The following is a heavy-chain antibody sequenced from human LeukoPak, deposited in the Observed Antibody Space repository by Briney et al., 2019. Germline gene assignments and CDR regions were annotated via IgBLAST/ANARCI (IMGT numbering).Heavy chain of an antibody. V-gene: IGHV4-59*01. CDR3: ARDRTSTFDY. Sequence: SETLSLTCTVSGGSISSYYWSWIRQPPGKGLEWIGEIYHSGSTNYNPSLKSRVTISVDKSKNQFSLKLSSVTAADTAVYYCARDRTSTFDYWGQGTLVTVSS. CDR2: IYHSGST. J-gene: IGHJ4*02. D-gene: IGHD1-26*01. CDR1: GGSISSYY.